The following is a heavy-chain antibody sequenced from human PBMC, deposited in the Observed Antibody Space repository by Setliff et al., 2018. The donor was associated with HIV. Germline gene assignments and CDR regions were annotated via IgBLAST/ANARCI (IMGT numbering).Heavy chain of an antibody. CDR3: ARVPRITTLRNAFDI. CDR1: GGSISGGGYY. D-gene: IGHD3-3*01. J-gene: IGHJ3*02. Sequence: SETLSLTCTVSGGSISGGGYYWSWIRQHPGKGLDWIGNIYYIRNTDYNPSLKSRVTISIDTSKNQFSLKLSSVTAADTAIYYCARVPRITTLRNAFDIWGQGTTVTVSS. V-gene: IGHV4-31*03. CDR2: IYYIRNT.